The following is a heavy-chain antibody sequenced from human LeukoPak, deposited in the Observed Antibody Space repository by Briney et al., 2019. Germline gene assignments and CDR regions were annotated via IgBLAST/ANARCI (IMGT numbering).Heavy chain of an antibody. CDR3: AKDLQPYGSGRTTFDY. J-gene: IGHJ4*02. CDR2: ISGSGGST. Sequence: PGGSLRLSCAASGFTFSSYAMSWVRQAPGKGLEWVSAISGSGGSTYYADSVKGRFTISRDNSKNTLYLQMNSLRAEDTAVYYCAKDLQPYGSGRTTFDYWGQGTLVTVSS. D-gene: IGHD3-10*01. CDR1: GFTFSSYA. V-gene: IGHV3-23*01.